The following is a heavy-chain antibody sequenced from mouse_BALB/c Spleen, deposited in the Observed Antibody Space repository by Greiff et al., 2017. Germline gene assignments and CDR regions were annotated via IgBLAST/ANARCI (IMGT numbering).Heavy chain of an antibody. CDR3: ARSGSTMITTSFAY. CDR1: GYTFTDYN. CDR2: INPNNGGT. V-gene: IGHV1-18*01. Sequence: SGPELVKPGASVKIPCKASGYTFTDYNMDWVKQSHGKSLEWIGDINPNNGGTIYNQKFKGKATLTVDKSSSTAYMELRSLTSEDTAVYYCARSGSTMITTSFAYWGQGTLVTVSA. J-gene: IGHJ3*01. D-gene: IGHD2-4*01.